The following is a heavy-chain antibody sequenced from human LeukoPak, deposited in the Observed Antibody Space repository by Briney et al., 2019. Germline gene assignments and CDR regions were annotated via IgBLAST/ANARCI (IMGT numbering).Heavy chain of an antibody. CDR2: IRYDGSNK. CDR1: GFTFSDYG. D-gene: IGHD5-24*01. J-gene: IGHJ3*01. Sequence: PGGSLRLSCAASGFTFSDYGMHWVRQAPGKGLEWVAFIRYDGSNKYYADSVKGRFTISRDNSKNTLYLQMNGLRAEDTAVYYCAKEMATIRAFDFWGQGTMVTVSS. CDR3: AKEMATIRAFDF. V-gene: IGHV3-30*02.